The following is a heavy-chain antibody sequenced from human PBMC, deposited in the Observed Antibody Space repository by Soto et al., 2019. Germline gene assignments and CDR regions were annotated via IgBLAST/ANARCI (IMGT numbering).Heavy chain of an antibody. D-gene: IGHD3-22*01. V-gene: IGHV5-51*01. CDR1: GYRFTSYW. Sequence: GESLKISCRTSGYRFTSYWIAWVRQMPGKGPEWMGIIFPSDSDTRYSPSFQGQVTISADRSTSTVFLQWASLKASDTAVYFCARKDKSGYFNWFDPWGQGTLVTVSS. CDR3: ARKDKSGYFNWFDP. J-gene: IGHJ5*02. CDR2: IFPSDSDT.